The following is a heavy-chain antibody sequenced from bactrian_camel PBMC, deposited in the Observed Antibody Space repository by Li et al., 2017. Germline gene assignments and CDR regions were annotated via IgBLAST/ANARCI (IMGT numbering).Heavy chain of an antibody. CDR1: GFDFRTSR. Sequence: VESGGGSVQAGESLRLACTGSGFDFRTSRMGWYRQSPRNPCEMVSNVNSDGTTVYADSVKGRFTISRDNARNTVYLQMDSLKPEDTAMYYCTADYQNNWCTTSVGSRYWRAWGQGTQVTVS. J-gene: IGHJ4*01. CDR2: VNSDGTT. D-gene: IGHD1*01. V-gene: IGHV3S53*01. CDR3: TADYQNNWCTTSVGSRYWRA.